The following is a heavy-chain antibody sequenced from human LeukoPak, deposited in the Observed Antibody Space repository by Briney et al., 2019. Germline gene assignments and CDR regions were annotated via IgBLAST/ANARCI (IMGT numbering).Heavy chain of an antibody. J-gene: IGHJ4*02. V-gene: IGHV4-4*07. CDR3: ARDEVYGELYY. CDR2: ISASGST. CDR1: GESIGSYF. Sequence: SETLFLTCSVSGESIGSYFWSWIRQPAGKGLEWIGRISASGSTYYSPSLKSRVSMSLDKSKDQFSLNLTSLSAADTAIYYCARDEVYGELYYWGQGTLVSVSS. D-gene: IGHD3-10*01.